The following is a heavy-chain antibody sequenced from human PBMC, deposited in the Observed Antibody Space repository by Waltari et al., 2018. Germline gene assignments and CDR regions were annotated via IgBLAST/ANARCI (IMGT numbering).Heavy chain of an antibody. CDR3: ARLVGDTAMVETDY. Sequence: QVQLVQSGAEVKKPGASVKVSCKASGYTFTGYYMHWVRQAPGQGLEWMGWINPNMGGTNYAQKFQGRVTMTRDTSISTAYMELSRLRSDDTAVYYCARLVGDTAMVETDYWGQGTLVTVSS. J-gene: IGHJ4*02. CDR2: INPNMGGT. CDR1: GYTFTGYY. D-gene: IGHD5-18*01. V-gene: IGHV1-2*02.